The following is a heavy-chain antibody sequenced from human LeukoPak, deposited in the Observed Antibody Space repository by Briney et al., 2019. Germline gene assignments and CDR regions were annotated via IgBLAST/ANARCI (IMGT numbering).Heavy chain of an antibody. CDR1: GGSFSGYY. V-gene: IGHV4-34*01. CDR2: INHSGST. Sequence: SETLSLTCAVYGGSFSGYYWSWIRQPPGKGLEWIGEINHSGSTNYNPSLKSRVTISVDTSKNQFSLKLSSVTAADTAVYYCARVSGIWFGESLYYYGMDVWGQGTTVTVSS. CDR3: ARVSGIWFGESLYYYGMDV. D-gene: IGHD3-10*01. J-gene: IGHJ6*02.